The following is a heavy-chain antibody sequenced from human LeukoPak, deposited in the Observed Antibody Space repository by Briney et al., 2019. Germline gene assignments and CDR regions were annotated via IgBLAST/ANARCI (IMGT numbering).Heavy chain of an antibody. CDR2: IYSGGST. J-gene: IGHJ3*02. CDR3: ARAGIVGATTRGGVAFGI. CDR1: GFTVSSNY. D-gene: IGHD1-26*01. Sequence: GGSLRLSCAASGFTVSSNYMSWVRQAPGKGLEWVSVIYSGGSTYYADSVKGRFTISRDNSKNTLYLQMNSLRAEDTAVYYCARAGIVGATTRGGVAFGIWGQGTMVTVSS. V-gene: IGHV3-53*01.